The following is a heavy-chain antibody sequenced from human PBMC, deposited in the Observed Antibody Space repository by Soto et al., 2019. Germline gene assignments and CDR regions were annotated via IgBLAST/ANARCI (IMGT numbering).Heavy chain of an antibody. Sequence: SQTLSLTCAISGDSVSSNSAAWNWIRQSSSRGLEWLGRTYYRSKWYNDYAVSVKSRITINPDTSKNQFSLQLNSVTPEDTAVYYCARDSSITGTTWGDNWFDPWGQGTLVTVSS. V-gene: IGHV6-1*01. D-gene: IGHD1-20*01. CDR1: GDSVSSNSAA. CDR3: ARDSSITGTTWGDNWFDP. J-gene: IGHJ5*02. CDR2: TYYRSKWYN.